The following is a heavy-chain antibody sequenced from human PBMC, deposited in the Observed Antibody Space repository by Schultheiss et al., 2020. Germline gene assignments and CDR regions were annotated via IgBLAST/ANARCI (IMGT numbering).Heavy chain of an antibody. CDR1: GGSISSYY. J-gene: IGHJ4*02. CDR3: AGGGEGPHPLYFDY. D-gene: IGHD3-16*01. Sequence: SETLSLTCTVSGGSISSYYWSWIRQPPGKGLEWIGYISYSGSTKYNPSLRSRVIISVDTSKNQFSLRLTSVTAADTAVYYCAGGGEGPHPLYFDYWGQGTLVTVS. V-gene: IGHV4-59*01. CDR2: ISYSGST.